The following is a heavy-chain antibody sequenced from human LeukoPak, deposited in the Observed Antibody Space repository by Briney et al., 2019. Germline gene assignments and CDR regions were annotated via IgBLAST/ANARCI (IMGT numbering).Heavy chain of an antibody. V-gene: IGHV4-4*07. CDR2: IYTSGST. CDR3: ARSFSSGWYDHYYYYMDV. CDR1: GGSISSYY. D-gene: IGHD6-19*01. J-gene: IGHJ6*03. Sequence: SETLSLTCTVSGGSISSYYWSWIRQPAGKGLEWIGRIYTSGSTNYNPSLKSRVTLSVGTSKNQFSLKLSSVTAADTAVYYCARSFSSGWYDHYYYYMDVWGKGTTVTVSS.